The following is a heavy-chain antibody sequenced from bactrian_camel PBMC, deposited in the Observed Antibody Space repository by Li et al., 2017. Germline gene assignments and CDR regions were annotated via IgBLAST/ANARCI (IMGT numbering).Heavy chain of an antibody. CDR3: AADTGAVYFSDSCLDFGY. D-gene: IGHD4*01. Sequence: HVQLVESGGGLVQPGGSLTLSCAATGFDFGSVAMQWLRQAPGKKREEVATINKDETTTYADSVKGRFTIYRDNGILYLQMNSLKPEDTANYICAADTGAVYFSDSCLDFGYWGQGTQVTVS. V-gene: IGHV3S53*01. CDR1: GFDFGSVA. CDR2: INKDETT. J-gene: IGHJ6*01.